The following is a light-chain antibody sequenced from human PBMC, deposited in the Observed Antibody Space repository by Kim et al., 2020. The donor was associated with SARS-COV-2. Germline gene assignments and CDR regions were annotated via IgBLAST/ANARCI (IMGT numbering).Light chain of an antibody. CDR2: CAS. Sequence: SLGQSATLSCRSSQSVSSSYFAWYHQQPVHAPRLLIYCASCRATGNLDSFSGSGSATDFSLTISRLEPDDFAVYYCQQYCSSPQTFGQGTKVDIK. CDR1: QSVSSSY. J-gene: IGKJ1*01. V-gene: IGKV3-20*01. CDR3: QQYCSSPQT.